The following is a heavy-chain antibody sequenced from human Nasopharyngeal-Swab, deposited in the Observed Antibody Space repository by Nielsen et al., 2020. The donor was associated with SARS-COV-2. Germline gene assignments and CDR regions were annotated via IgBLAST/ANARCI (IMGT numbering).Heavy chain of an antibody. CDR2: IYYSGST. CDR1: GGSISSSSYY. V-gene: IGHV4-39*01. D-gene: IGHD3-9*01. CDR3: ARTYYDILTGYLKFDP. Sequence: SETLSLTCTVSGGSISSSSYYWGWIRQPPGKGQEWIGSIYYSGSTYYNPSLKSRVTISVDTSKNQFSLKLSSVTAADTAVYYCARTYYDILTGYLKFDPWGQGTLVTVSS. J-gene: IGHJ5*02.